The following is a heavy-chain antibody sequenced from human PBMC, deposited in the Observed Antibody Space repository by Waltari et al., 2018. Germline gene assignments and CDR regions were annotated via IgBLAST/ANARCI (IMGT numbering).Heavy chain of an antibody. CDR2: IWFDGSAK. CDR1: GFTLHSYR. V-gene: IGHV3-33*01. Sequence: QVQLVESGGGLVQSGRALRPACVASGFTLHSYRLHWVRQAPGKALEWVALIWFDGSAKYYADSVKGRFTVSRDNSKNTFYLQLNSLRAEDTAVYYCARDMHSSSSALGWLDPWGQGTLVTVSS. J-gene: IGHJ5*02. D-gene: IGHD6-6*01. CDR3: ARDMHSSSSALGWLDP.